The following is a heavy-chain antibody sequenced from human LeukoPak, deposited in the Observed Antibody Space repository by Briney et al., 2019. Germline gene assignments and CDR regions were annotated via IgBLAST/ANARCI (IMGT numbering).Heavy chain of an antibody. CDR1: GFTFSSSD. CDR2: IGTGGDT. CDR3: ARLRSAAFDI. J-gene: IGHJ3*02. D-gene: IGHD4-17*01. V-gene: IGHV3-13*01. Sequence: GESLKISCKGSGFTFSSSDMHWVRQVTGKGLEWVSAIGTGGDTYYPDSVKGRFTISRENAKNSLYLQMNSLRAGDTAVYYCARLRSAAFDIWGQGTMVTVSS.